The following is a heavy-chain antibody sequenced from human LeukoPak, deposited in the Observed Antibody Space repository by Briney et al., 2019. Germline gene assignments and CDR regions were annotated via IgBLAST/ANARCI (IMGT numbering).Heavy chain of an antibody. D-gene: IGHD3-3*01. CDR2: MSAYNGNT. J-gene: IGHJ4*02. CDR1: GYTFTSYG. CDR3: ARDFWSGTHLDY. V-gene: IGHV1-18*01. Sequence: ASVKVSGKASGYTFTSYGISWVRQAPGQGLEWMGWMSAYNGNTTYAQKLQGRVTMTTATSTSTAYMELRSLRSDDTAVYYCARDFWSGTHLDYWGQGTLVTVSS.